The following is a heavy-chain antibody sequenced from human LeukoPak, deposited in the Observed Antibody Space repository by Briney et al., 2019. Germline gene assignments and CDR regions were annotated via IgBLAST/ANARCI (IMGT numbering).Heavy chain of an antibody. J-gene: IGHJ4*02. CDR2: IYYSGST. D-gene: IGHD6-13*01. CDR3: ARDTGSQDSSSWYGAVDY. V-gene: IGHV4-59*01. Sequence: SETLSLTCTVSDGSITNYDWSWVRQPPGKGLEWIGYIYYSGSTNYNPSLKSRVTISVDTSKNQFSLKLSSVTAADTAVYYCARDTGSQDSSSWYGAVDYWGQGTLVTVSS. CDR1: DGSITNYD.